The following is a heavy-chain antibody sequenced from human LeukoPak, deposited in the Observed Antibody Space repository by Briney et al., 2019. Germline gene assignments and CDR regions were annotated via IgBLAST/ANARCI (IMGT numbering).Heavy chain of an antibody. J-gene: IGHJ4*02. CDR1: GYTFTGYY. D-gene: IGHD2-15*01. CDR2: INPNSGGT. Sequence: ASVKVSCKASGYTFTGYYMHWVRQAPGQGLEWMGWINPNSGGTNYAQKFQGRVTMTRDTSISTAYMELRSLRSDDTAVYYCARDRCSGGSCYSSVGYWGQGTLVTVSS. V-gene: IGHV1-2*02. CDR3: ARDRCSGGSCYSSVGY.